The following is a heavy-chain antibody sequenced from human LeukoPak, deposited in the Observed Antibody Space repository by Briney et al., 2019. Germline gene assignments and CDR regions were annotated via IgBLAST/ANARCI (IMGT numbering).Heavy chain of an antibody. Sequence: GGSLRLSCAASGFTFSSYAMHSVRQAPGKGLEWVAVISYDGSNKYYADSVKGRFTISRDNSKNTLYLQMNSLRAEDTAVYYCASGIAVAGISDAFDIWGQGTMVTVSS. D-gene: IGHD6-19*01. CDR2: ISYDGSNK. CDR3: ASGIAVAGISDAFDI. V-gene: IGHV3-30-3*01. CDR1: GFTFSSYA. J-gene: IGHJ3*02.